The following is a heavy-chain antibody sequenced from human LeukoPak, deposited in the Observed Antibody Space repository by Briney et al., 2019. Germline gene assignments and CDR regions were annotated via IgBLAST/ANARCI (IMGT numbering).Heavy chain of an antibody. J-gene: IGHJ6*03. Sequence: SETLSLTCTVSGGSISSYYWSWIRQPPGKGLERAGYIYYSGSTNYNPSLKSRVTISVDTSKNQFSLKLSSVTAADTAVYYCARSYDSSGYYYDYYYYYYMDVWGKGTTVTVSS. V-gene: IGHV4-59*01. D-gene: IGHD3-22*01. CDR3: ARSYDSSGYYYDYYYYYYMDV. CDR1: GGSISSYY. CDR2: IYYSGST.